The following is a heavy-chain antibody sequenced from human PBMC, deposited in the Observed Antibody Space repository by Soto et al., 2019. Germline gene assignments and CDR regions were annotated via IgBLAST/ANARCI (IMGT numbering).Heavy chain of an antibody. CDR3: AKPSEPYYDFWSGYFEA. J-gene: IGHJ5*02. CDR2: MSYDGNNK. D-gene: IGHD3-3*01. CDR1: GFTFFSYG. Sequence: GGSLRLSCVVSGFTFFSYGMHWVRQPPGKGLEWVAVMSYDGNNKYYADSVKGRFTISRDISKNTLYLDMNSLRTEDTAVYYCAKPSEPYYDFWSGYFEAWGQGTLVTVSS. V-gene: IGHV3-30*18.